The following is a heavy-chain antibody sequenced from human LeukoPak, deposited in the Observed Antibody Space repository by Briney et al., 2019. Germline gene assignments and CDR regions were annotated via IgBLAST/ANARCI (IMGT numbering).Heavy chain of an antibody. CDR2: IYYSGST. CDR3: AREGIAVAGSFDY. D-gene: IGHD6-19*01. Sequence: PSETLSLTCTVSGGSISSYDWSWIRRPPGKGLEWIGYIYYSGSTNYNPSLKSRVTISVDTSKNQFSLKLSSVTAADTAVYYCAREGIAVAGSFDYWGQGTLVTVS. J-gene: IGHJ4*02. CDR1: GGSISSYD. V-gene: IGHV4-59*01.